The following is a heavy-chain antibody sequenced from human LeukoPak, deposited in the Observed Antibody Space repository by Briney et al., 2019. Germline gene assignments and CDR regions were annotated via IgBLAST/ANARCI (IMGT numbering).Heavy chain of an antibody. CDR3: ARRRIGFYYDSSGYVTLFDY. Sequence: PSETLSLTCAVYGGSFSGYYWSWIRQPPGKGLEWIGEINHSGSTNYNPSLKSRLTISVDTSKNQFSLKLSSVTAADTAVYYCARRRIGFYYDSSGYVTLFDYWGQGTLVTVSS. J-gene: IGHJ4*02. D-gene: IGHD3-22*01. CDR1: GGSFSGYY. V-gene: IGHV4-34*01. CDR2: INHSGST.